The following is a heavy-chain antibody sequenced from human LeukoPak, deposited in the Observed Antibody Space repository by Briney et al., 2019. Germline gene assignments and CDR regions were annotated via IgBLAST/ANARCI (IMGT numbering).Heavy chain of an antibody. Sequence: GGSLRLSCADSGFSFSGSAMHWVRQASGKGLEWVGRIRSKANSFTTTYAASVKGRFTISRDDSKNTAYLQMNSLKTEDTAVYYCSRLSPDGYNPFDFDYWGQGTLVTVSS. V-gene: IGHV3-73*01. CDR3: SRLSPDGYNPFDFDY. CDR2: IRSKANSFTT. J-gene: IGHJ4*02. D-gene: IGHD5-24*01. CDR1: GFSFSGSA.